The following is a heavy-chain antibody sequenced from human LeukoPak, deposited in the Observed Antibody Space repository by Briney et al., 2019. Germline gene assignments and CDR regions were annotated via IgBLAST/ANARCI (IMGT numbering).Heavy chain of an antibody. D-gene: IGHD4-23*01. CDR1: GGSFSGYY. V-gene: IGHV4-34*01. CDR2: INHSGST. J-gene: IGHJ3*02. Sequence: PSETLSLTCAVYGGSFSGYYWSWIRQPPGKGLEWIGEINHSGSTNYNPSLKSRVTISLDRSKNQFPLRLSSVTAADTAVYFCARGYGDNSGAFDIWGQGTLVTVSS. CDR3: ARGYGDNSGAFDI.